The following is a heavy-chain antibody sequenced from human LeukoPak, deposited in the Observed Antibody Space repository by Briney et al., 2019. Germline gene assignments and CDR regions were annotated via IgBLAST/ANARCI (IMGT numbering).Heavy chain of an antibody. Sequence: HRASVKVSCKASGYTFSSYDINWVRQATGQGLEWMGWMNPNSGDRGYAQKFQGRVTITRNISISTAYMELSSLRSEDTAVYYCARDRLPGTTLILGYWGQGTLVTVSS. CDR3: ARDRLPGTTLILGY. CDR2: MNPNSGDR. J-gene: IGHJ4*02. V-gene: IGHV1-8*03. D-gene: IGHD1-7*01. CDR1: GYTFSSYD.